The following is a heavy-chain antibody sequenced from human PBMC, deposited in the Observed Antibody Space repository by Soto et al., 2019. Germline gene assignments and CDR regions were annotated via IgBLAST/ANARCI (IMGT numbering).Heavy chain of an antibody. CDR3: TALGRYDYIWGSYRQKRAVP. CDR1: GFTFSNAW. D-gene: IGHD3-16*02. Sequence: EVQLVESGGGLVKPGGSLRLSCAASGFTFSNAWMSWVRQAPGKGLEWVGRIKSKTDGGTTDYAAPVKGRFTISRDDSKNTLYLQMNSLKTEDTAVYYCTALGRYDYIWGSYRQKRAVPWGQGTLVTVSS. CDR2: IKSKTDGGTT. J-gene: IGHJ5*02. V-gene: IGHV3-15*01.